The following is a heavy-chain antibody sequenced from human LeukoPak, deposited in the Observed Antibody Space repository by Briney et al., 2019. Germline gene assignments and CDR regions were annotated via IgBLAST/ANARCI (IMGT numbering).Heavy chain of an antibody. Sequence: GESLKFSCKGSGYSFTSYWIGWVRQMPGKGLEWMGIIYPADSDTKYNPSFQGQVTISVDRSINTAYLQWNSLKASDTAMYYCARSCNGDCYFHNWFDPWGQGTLVTVSS. V-gene: IGHV5-51*01. J-gene: IGHJ5*02. D-gene: IGHD2-21*02. CDR3: ARSCNGDCYFHNWFDP. CDR1: GYSFTSYW. CDR2: IYPADSDT.